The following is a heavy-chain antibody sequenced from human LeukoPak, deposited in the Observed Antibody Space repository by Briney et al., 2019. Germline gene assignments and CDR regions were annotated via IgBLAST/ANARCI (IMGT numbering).Heavy chain of an antibody. J-gene: IGHJ5*02. D-gene: IGHD3-3*01. CDR2: INHSGST. Sequence: SEPLSLTCAVYGGSFSGYYWSWIRQPPGKGLEWIGEINHSGSTNYNPSLKSRVTISVDTSKNQFSLKLSSVTAADTAVYYCARVHYDFWSGHKVWFDPWGQGSLVTVSS. V-gene: IGHV4-34*01. CDR1: GGSFSGYY. CDR3: ARVHYDFWSGHKVWFDP.